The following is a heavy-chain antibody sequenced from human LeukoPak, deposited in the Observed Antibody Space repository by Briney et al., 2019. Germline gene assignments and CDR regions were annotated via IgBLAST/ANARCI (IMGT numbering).Heavy chain of an antibody. V-gene: IGHV1-2*06. CDR2: INPNSGGT. J-gene: IGHJ4*02. Sequence: GASVKVSCKASGYTFTSYDINWVRQAPGQGLEWMGRINPNSGGTNYAQKFQGRVIMTRDTSISTAYMELSRLRSDDTAVYYCARAGRYCSGGSCYYIYRGQGTLVTVSS. CDR3: ARAGRYCSGGSCYYIY. D-gene: IGHD2-15*01. CDR1: GYTFTSYD.